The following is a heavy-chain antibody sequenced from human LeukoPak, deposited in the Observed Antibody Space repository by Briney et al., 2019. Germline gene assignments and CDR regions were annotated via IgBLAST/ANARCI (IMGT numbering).Heavy chain of an antibody. Sequence: GSLRLSCVASGFTFTRYWMTWVRQAPGKGLEWVANIKQDGSEKYYVDSVKGRFTISRDNAKNSLYLQMNSLRAEDTAVYYCARDPGGSGSYYDGMDVWGQGTTATVSS. J-gene: IGHJ6*02. V-gene: IGHV3-7*05. D-gene: IGHD3-10*01. CDR3: ARDPGGSGSYYDGMDV. CDR2: IKQDGSEK. CDR1: GFTFTRYW.